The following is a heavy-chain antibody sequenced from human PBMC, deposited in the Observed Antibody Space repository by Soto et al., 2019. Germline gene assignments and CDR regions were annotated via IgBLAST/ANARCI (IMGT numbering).Heavy chain of an antibody. J-gene: IGHJ4*02. Sequence: QVQLEEFGGGVVQPGRSLRLSCTASGFSFSTYAMHWVRQAPGKGLEWVAVISTNGNDKYHADPVKGRFTISRDNFQNTMYLQMYNLRPEETAIYFCVKDMKVGPAGYYFDYWGRGALVAVSS. D-gene: IGHD6-19*01. CDR3: VKDMKVGPAGYYFDY. CDR1: GFSFSTYA. V-gene: IGHV3-30*18. CDR2: ISTNGNDK.